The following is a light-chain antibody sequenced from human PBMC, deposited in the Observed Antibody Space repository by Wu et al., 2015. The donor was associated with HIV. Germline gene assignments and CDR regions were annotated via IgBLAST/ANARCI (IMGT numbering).Light chain of an antibody. J-gene: IGKJ2*03. CDR1: QSVTSH. CDR2: GAS. Sequence: EIVMTQSPATLSVSPGERATLSCRASQSVTSHLAWFQQKLGQAPRLLIYGASTRAPSIPARFSGSGSGTEFTLTISSLQSEDFAVYFCQQYSNWPSYSFGQGTKVEIK. CDR3: QQYSNWPSYS. V-gene: IGKV3-15*01.